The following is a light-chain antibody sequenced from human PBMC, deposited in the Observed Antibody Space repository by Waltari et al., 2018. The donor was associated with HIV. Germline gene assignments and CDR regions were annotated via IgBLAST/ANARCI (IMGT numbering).Light chain of an antibody. Sequence: DIQMTQSPSSLSASLGDRVTVTCRASQTISIYLNWYQQKPGRAPNLLIYAASSLPSGVPSRFSGSGSGTDFNLTIEMLEVEDFAAYYCQQSYSGLTFGPGTKV. V-gene: IGKV1-39*01. CDR2: AAS. CDR3: QQSYSGLT. J-gene: IGKJ3*01. CDR1: QTISIY.